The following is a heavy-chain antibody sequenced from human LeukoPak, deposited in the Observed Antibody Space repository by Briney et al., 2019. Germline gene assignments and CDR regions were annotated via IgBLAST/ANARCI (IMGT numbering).Heavy chain of an antibody. V-gene: IGHV3-7*01. J-gene: IGHJ6*03. CDR3: ARDQGFSYYYYYMDV. Sequence: GSLRLSCGASGFTLKNYWMSWVRQAPGKGLEWVANINQDGSEKYYVDSVKGRLTISRDNAKNPLYLQMNSLRAEDTAVYYCARDQGFSYYYYYMDVWGKGTTVTVSS. CDR1: GFTLKNYW. CDR2: INQDGSEK. D-gene: IGHD3-3*01.